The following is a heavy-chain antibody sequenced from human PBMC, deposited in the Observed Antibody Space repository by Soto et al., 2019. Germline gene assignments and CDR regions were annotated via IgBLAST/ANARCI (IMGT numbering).Heavy chain of an antibody. CDR2: ISAYNGNT. CDR3: ARDVLPPYSSGWYGPAYFDY. J-gene: IGHJ4*02. CDR1: GYTFTSYG. V-gene: IGHV1-18*01. Sequence: ASVKVSCKASGYTFTSYGISWVRQAPGQGLEWMGWISAYNGNTNYAQKLQGRVTMTTDTSTSTAYMELRSLRSDDTAVYYCARDVLPPYSSGWYGPAYFDYWGQGTLVTVSS. D-gene: IGHD6-13*01.